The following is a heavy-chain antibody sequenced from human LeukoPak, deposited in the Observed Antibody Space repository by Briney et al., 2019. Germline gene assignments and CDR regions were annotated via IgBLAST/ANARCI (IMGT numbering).Heavy chain of an antibody. CDR1: GFTFSSYG. Sequence: PGGSLRLSCAASGFTFSSYGMHWVRQAPGKGLEWVAVISYDGSNKYYADSVKGRFTISRDNSKNTLYLQMNSLRAEDTAVYYCAKPPGYRTLFDYWGQGTLVTVSS. J-gene: IGHJ4*02. V-gene: IGHV3-30*18. CDR3: AKPPGYRTLFDY. CDR2: ISYDGSNK. D-gene: IGHD6-13*01.